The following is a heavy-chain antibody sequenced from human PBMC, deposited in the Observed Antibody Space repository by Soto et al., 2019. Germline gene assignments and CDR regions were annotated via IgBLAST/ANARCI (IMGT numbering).Heavy chain of an antibody. J-gene: IGHJ4*02. CDR1: GGSISSSSYY. CDR3: ARPGEHSSSHHEEPFDY. D-gene: IGHD6-6*01. Sequence: QLQLQESGPGLVKPSETLSLTCTVSGGSISSSSYYWGWIRQPPGKGLEWIGSIYYSGSTYYNPSLKSRVTRAVDTYKNQFSPKLSSVTAADTAVYYCARPGEHSSSHHEEPFDYWGQGTLVTVSS. CDR2: IYYSGST. V-gene: IGHV4-39*01.